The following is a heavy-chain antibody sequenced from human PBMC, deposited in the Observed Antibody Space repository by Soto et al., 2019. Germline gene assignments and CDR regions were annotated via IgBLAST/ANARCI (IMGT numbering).Heavy chain of an antibody. CDR2: IYYSGST. CDR3: ARQEGLGDDFWSDY. V-gene: IGHV4-39*01. D-gene: IGHD3-3*01. CDR1: GGSISSSSYY. J-gene: IGHJ4*02. Sequence: NPSETLSLTCTVSGGSISSSSYYWGWIRQPPGKGLEWIGSIYYSGSTYYNPSLKSRVTISVDTSKNQFSLKLSSVTAADTAVYYCARQEGLGDDFWSDYWGQGTLVTVSS.